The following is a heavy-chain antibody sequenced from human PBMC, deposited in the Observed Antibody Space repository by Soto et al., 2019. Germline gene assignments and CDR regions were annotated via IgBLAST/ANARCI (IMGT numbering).Heavy chain of an antibody. D-gene: IGHD2-2*01. CDR1: GFTFSSYG. J-gene: IGHJ4*02. CDR2: ISGSGGST. V-gene: IGHV3-23*01. CDR3: AKKGQGTYHLEY. Sequence: EVQLLESGGGLVQPGGSLRLSCADSGFTFSSYGMSWVRQAPGKGLEWVSGISGSGGSTYYADSVKGRFTIYRDNSQNTLYLQMNSLRAEDTAVYYCAKKGQGTYHLEYWGQGTLVTVSS.